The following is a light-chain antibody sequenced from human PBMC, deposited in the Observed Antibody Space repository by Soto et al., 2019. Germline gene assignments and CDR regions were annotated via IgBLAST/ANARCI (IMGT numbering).Light chain of an antibody. CDR2: RNN. V-gene: IGLV1-47*01. Sequence: QSVLTQPPSASGTPGQRVTISCSGSSSNIGSNYVYWYQQLPGTAPKLLIYRNNQRPSGVPDRFSGSKSGTSASLAISGLRSEDEADYYCAAWDDILSGSNYVFGTGTKVTV. J-gene: IGLJ1*01. CDR3: AAWDDILSGSNYV. CDR1: SSNIGSNY.